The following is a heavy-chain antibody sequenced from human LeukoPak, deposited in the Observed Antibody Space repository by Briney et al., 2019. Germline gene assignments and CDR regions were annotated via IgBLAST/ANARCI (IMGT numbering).Heavy chain of an antibody. CDR2: INYSGST. D-gene: IGHD2-2*01. V-gene: IGHV4-59*11. J-gene: IGHJ4*02. CDR3: ARELAYCSSTSCHPLTGFDY. CDR1: GVSISSHY. Sequence: SETLSLTCTVSGVSISSHYMSWIRQPPGKGLEWIGYINYSGSTNYNPSLKSRVTISVDTSKNQFSLKLSSVTAADTAVYYCARELAYCSSTSCHPLTGFDYWGQGTLVTVSS.